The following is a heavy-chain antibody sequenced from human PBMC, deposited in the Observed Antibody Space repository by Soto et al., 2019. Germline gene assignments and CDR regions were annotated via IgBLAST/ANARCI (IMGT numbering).Heavy chain of an antibody. V-gene: IGHV4-30-2*01. D-gene: IGHD6-19*01. Sequence: QLQLQESGSGLVKPSQTLSLTCAVSCGSISSGGYSWSWIRQPPGKGLEWIGYIYHSGSTYYNPSLKSRVTISVDRSKNQFSLKLSSVAAADTAVYYCARAGGLGAVAVDSWGQGTLVTVSS. CDR3: ARAGGLGAVAVDS. J-gene: IGHJ4*02. CDR1: CGSISSGGYS. CDR2: IYHSGST.